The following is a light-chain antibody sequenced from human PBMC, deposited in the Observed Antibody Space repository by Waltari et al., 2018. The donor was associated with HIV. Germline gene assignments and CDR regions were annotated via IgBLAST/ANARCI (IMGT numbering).Light chain of an antibody. V-gene: IGLV3-21*02. CDR1: DLGSNS. Sequence: SYVLTQPPSVSVAPGQTASITCRGDDLGSNSVQWYYQKSGQAPLLVVYDDSDRPSGIPARFSGSNSDNTATLNISRVAAGDEADYYCQVWDKTAACVFGGGTKLTVL. CDR3: QVWDKTAACV. CDR2: DDS. J-gene: IGLJ3*02.